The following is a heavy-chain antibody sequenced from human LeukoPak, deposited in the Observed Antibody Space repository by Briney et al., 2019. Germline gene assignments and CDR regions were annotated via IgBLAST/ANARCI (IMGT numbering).Heavy chain of an antibody. D-gene: IGHD1-26*01. CDR1: GDTLTDLS. CDR2: FDPEDGQA. J-gene: IGHJ4*02. Sequence: ASVKVSCKVSGDTLTDLSTHWVRQAPGKGLEWMGGFDPEDGQAIYAQKFQGRVTMTEDTSTDTAYMEMNSLRSEDTAVYYCAAGGPWDLLTYWGQGTLVTVSS. CDR3: AAGGPWDLLTY. V-gene: IGHV1-24*01.